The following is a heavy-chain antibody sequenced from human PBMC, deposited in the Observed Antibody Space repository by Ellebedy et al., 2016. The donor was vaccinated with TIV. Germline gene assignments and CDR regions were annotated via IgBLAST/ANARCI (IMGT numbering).Heavy chain of an antibody. CDR3: ARDGARYDPHWFDP. CDR2: ISSSSSTI. V-gene: IGHV3-48*04. J-gene: IGHJ5*02. CDR1: GFTFSKYN. Sequence: GGSLRLSCAASGFTFSKYNMNWVRQAPGKGLEWVSYISSSSSTIYYADSVKGRFTISRDNAKNSLYLQMNSLRAEDTAVYYCARDGARYDPHWFDPWGQGILVTVSS. D-gene: IGHD1-14*01.